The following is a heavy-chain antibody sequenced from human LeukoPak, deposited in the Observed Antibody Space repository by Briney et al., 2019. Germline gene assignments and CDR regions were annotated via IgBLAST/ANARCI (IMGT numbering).Heavy chain of an antibody. V-gene: IGHV3-48*02. CDR2: ISSSSSTI. Sequence: GGSLRLSCAASGFTFSSYSMNWVRQAPGKGLEWVSSISSSSSTIYYADSVKGRFTISRDNAENSLYLQMYSLRDEDTAVYYCARAPASGSYGGDWDYWGQGTLVTVSS. D-gene: IGHD1-26*01. CDR3: ARAPASGSYGGDWDY. CDR1: GFTFSSYS. J-gene: IGHJ4*02.